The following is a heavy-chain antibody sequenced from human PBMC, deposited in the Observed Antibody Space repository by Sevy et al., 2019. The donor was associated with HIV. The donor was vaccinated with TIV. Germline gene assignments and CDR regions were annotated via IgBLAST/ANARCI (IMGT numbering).Heavy chain of an antibody. V-gene: IGHV4-59*01. CDR1: GGSISSYY. CDR3: ARSRLYYYGSGSYFPHYYFDY. CDR2: IYYSGST. J-gene: IGHJ4*02. D-gene: IGHD3-10*01. Sequence: SETLSLTCTVSGGSISSYYWSWIRQPPGKGLEWIGYIYYSGSTNYNPSLKSRVTISVDTSKNQFSLKLGSVTAADTPVYYCARSRLYYYGSGSYFPHYYFDYWGQGTLVTVSS.